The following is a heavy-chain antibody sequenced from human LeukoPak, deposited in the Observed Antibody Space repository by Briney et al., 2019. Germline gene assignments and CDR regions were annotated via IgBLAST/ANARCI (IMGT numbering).Heavy chain of an antibody. Sequence: GGSLRLSCAPSAFTFSSFWMTWVRQAPGKGLEWVTLIWHDGTRENYADSVKGRFTISRDNSKNTLYLQMNSLRAEDTAVYYCARDLSVGALDTGGQGTLVTVSS. D-gene: IGHD1-26*01. CDR3: ARDLSVGALDT. CDR2: IWHDGTRE. V-gene: IGHV3-33*08. J-gene: IGHJ4*02. CDR1: AFTFSSFW.